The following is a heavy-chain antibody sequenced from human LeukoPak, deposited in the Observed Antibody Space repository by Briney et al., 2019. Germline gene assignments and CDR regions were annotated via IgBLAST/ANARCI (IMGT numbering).Heavy chain of an antibody. V-gene: IGHV4-59*01. CDR1: GGSISTYY. CDR2: ISYGNT. Sequence: SETLSLTCSVSGGSISTYYWNWIRQTPGKGLEWIGHISYGNTDYNPSLKSRVTISVDTSKNQFSLKLTSVTAADTAVYYCARDKAHSYGRYFDPWGQGALVTVSS. D-gene: IGHD5-18*01. J-gene: IGHJ5*02. CDR3: ARDKAHSYGRYFDP.